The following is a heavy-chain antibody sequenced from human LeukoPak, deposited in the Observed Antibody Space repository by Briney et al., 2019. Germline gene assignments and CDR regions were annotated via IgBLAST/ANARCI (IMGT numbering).Heavy chain of an antibody. V-gene: IGHV3-33*06. CDR3: AKDAQRGFDYSNSLDN. Sequence: GTSLRLSCATSGFTLSHYGMHWVRQAPGKGLEWVAVIWSDGSNRYYGDPVKGRFTISRDNFQRTVYLQMNSLRAEDTAVYYCAKDAQRGFDYSNSLDNWGQGTLVTVSS. J-gene: IGHJ4*02. D-gene: IGHD4-11*01. CDR2: IWSDGSNR. CDR1: GFTLSHYG.